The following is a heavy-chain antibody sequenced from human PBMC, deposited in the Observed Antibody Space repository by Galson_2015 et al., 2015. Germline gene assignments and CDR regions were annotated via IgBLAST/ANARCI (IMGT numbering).Heavy chain of an antibody. V-gene: IGHV3-7*04. D-gene: IGHD3-10*01. CDR2: INRDGSGT. CDR1: GFTFNIYW. CDR3: ARDRRYYDSGSGVDY. J-gene: IGHJ4*02. Sequence: SLRLSCAASGFTFNIYWMSWVRQAPGKGLEWVANINRDGSGTFYVDSVKGRFTIFRDNAKNSLDLQMNSLRVEDTAVHYCARDRRYYDSGSGVDYWGQGTLVTVSS.